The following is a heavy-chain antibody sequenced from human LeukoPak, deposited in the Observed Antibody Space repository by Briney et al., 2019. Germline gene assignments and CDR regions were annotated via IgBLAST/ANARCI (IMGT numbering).Heavy chain of an antibody. Sequence: SETLSLTCTVSGGSISSHYWSWIRQPPGKGLEWIGYIYYSGSTNYNPSLKSRVTISVDTSKNQFSLKLSSVTAADTAVYYCARGFSTGDFDHWGQGTLVTVSS. CDR2: IYYSGST. D-gene: IGHD7-27*01. J-gene: IGHJ4*02. CDR1: GGSISSHY. CDR3: ARGFSTGDFDH. V-gene: IGHV4-59*11.